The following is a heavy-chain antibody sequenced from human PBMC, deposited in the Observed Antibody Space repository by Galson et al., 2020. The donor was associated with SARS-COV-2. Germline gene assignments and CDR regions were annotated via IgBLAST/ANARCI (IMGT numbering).Heavy chain of an antibody. J-gene: IGHJ1*01. CDR1: GYTFTGYY. CDR3: AREAVAGTYSEHFQH. CDR2: INPNSGGT. Sequence: ASVKVSCKASGYTFTGYYIHWVRQAPGQGLEWMGWINPNSGGTDYAQKFQGRVTMTRDTSISTAYMELSRLGSDDTAVYYCAREAVAGTYSEHFQHWGQGTLVTVSS. D-gene: IGHD6-19*01. V-gene: IGHV1-2*02.